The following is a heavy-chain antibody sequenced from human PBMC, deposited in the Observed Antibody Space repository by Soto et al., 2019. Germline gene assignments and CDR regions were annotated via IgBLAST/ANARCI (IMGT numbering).Heavy chain of an antibody. D-gene: IGHD6-6*01. Sequence: SGPTLVNPTQTLTLTCTFSGFSLSTSGMCVSWIRQPPGKALEWLARIDWDDDKYYSTSLKTRLTISKNTSKNQVVLTITKMEPVYTATYYCARDSSSSRYYYGMDVWGQGTTVTVSS. J-gene: IGHJ6*02. CDR1: GFSLSTSGMC. CDR2: IDWDDDK. V-gene: IGHV2-70*11. CDR3: ARDSSSSRYYYGMDV.